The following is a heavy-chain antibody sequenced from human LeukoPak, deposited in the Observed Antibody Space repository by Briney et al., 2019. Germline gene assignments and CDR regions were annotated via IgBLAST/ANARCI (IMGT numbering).Heavy chain of an antibody. CDR2: FYYSGST. CDR3: ASLSYSTTWRPIDY. Sequence: SETLSLTCTVSGGSISSSSYYWGWIRQPPRKGLEWIGSFYYSGSTYYNPSLKSRVTISVDTSKNQFSLKLSSVTAADTAVYYCASLSYSTTWRPIDYWGQGTLVTVSS. V-gene: IGHV4-39*01. CDR1: GGSISSSSYY. D-gene: IGHD6-13*01. J-gene: IGHJ4*02.